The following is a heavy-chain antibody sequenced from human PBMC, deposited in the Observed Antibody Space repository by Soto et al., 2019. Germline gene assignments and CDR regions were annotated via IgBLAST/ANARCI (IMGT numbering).Heavy chain of an antibody. D-gene: IGHD2-2*02. CDR3: ARVHCSSTSCYSPSYYYGMDV. CDR1: GDSITSYY. CDR2: IYYSGST. Sequence: QVQLQESGPGLVKPSETLSLTCTVSGDSITSYYWSWIRQPPGKGLEWIGYIYYSGSTNYNPSLKRRVAISVDTSKSQCSLRLSSVTAADTAVYFCARVHCSSTSCYSPSYYYGMDVWGQGTTVTVSS. J-gene: IGHJ6*02. V-gene: IGHV4-59*01.